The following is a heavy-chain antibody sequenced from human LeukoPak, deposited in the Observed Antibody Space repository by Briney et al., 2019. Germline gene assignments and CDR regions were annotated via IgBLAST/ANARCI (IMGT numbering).Heavy chain of an antibody. CDR3: ARAYKKAARPGFGY. CDR1: GYSISSGYY. V-gene: IGHV4-38-2*02. Sequence: PSETLSLTCTVSGYSISSGYYWGWIRQPPGKGLEWIGEINHSGSTNYNPSLKSRVTISVDTSKNQFSLKLSSVTAADTAVYYCARAYKKAARPGFGYWGQGTLVTVSS. CDR2: INHSGST. J-gene: IGHJ4*02. D-gene: IGHD6-6*01.